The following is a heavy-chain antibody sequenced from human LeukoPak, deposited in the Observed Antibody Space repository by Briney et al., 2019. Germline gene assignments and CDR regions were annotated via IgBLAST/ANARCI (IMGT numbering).Heavy chain of an antibody. D-gene: IGHD6-13*01. CDR1: GYTFTSYD. CDR2: TKPNRGNP. J-gene: IGHJ5*02. V-gene: IGHV1-8*01. CDR3: ARRHSGIAAAGPLSWFDP. Sequence: ASVKLSCKASGYTFTSYDINWVRHATRQWLEWMGWTKPNRGNPGYAHKCQGRVTMTRNTSISTAYMELSSLRSEDQAVYYCARRHSGIAAAGPLSWFDPWGQGTLVTVSS.